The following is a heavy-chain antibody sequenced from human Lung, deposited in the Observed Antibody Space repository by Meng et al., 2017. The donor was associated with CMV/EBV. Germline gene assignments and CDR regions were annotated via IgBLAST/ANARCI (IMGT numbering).Heavy chain of an antibody. Sequence: ASVKVSXKASGYTFTSYYMHWVRQAPGQGLEWMGIINPSGGSTSYAQKFQGRVTMTRDTSTSTVYMELSSLRSEDTAVYYCARDLAAAGTGSGWDYYYYGMDVWGQGTTVXVSS. CDR3: ARDLAAAGTGSGWDYYYYGMDV. D-gene: IGHD6-13*01. J-gene: IGHJ6*02. CDR2: INPSGGST. V-gene: IGHV1-46*01. CDR1: GYTFTSYY.